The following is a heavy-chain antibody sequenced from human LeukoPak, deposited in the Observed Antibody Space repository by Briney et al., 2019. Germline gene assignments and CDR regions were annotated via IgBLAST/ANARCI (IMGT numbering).Heavy chain of an antibody. CDR3: ARGGVGATWVDY. V-gene: IGHV3-30*03. CDR1: GFTFSNVW. Sequence: GGSLRLSCAASGFTFSNVWMSWVRQAPGKGLEWVAVISYDGSNKYYADSVKGRFTISRDNSKNTLYLQMNSLRAEDTAVYYCARGGVGATWVDYWGQGTLVTVSS. D-gene: IGHD1-26*01. J-gene: IGHJ4*02. CDR2: ISYDGSNK.